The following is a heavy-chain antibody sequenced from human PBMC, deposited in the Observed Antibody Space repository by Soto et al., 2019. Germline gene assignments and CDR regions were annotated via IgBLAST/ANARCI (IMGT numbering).Heavy chain of an antibody. CDR2: IDPSDSYT. CDR3: ARHERANYYDTRGYFDY. J-gene: IGHJ4*02. CDR1: GYSFTSYW. Sequence: EVQLVQSGAEVKKPGESLRIFCKGSGYSFTSYWISWVRQMPGKGLEWMGRIDPSDSYTNYSPSFQGHVTISADKSISTAYLQWSSLKASDTAMYYCARHERANYYDTRGYFDYWGQGTLVTVSS. V-gene: IGHV5-10-1*01. D-gene: IGHD3-22*01.